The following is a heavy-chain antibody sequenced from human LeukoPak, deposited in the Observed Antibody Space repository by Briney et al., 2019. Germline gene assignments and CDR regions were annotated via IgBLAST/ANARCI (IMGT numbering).Heavy chain of an antibody. CDR3: AKRSGAPNNFDY. D-gene: IGHD1-1*01. J-gene: IGHJ4*02. V-gene: IGHV3-43*02. Sequence: GGSLRLPCAASGFTFDEHDMYWVRQVPGKGLEWVCLISKDGGNKHYADSVKGRFSISRDNNRNSLSLQMNSLRSEDTALYFCAKRSGAPNNFDYWGQGALVTVSP. CDR1: GFTFDEHD. CDR2: ISKDGGNK.